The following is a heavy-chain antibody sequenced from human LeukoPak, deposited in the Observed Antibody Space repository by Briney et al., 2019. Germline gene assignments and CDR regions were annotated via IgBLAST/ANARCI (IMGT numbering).Heavy chain of an antibody. V-gene: IGHV4-34*01. CDR1: GGSFSGYF. J-gene: IGHJ5*02. CDR3: ARGGGYNWFDP. CDR2: INHSGST. Sequence: KPSETLSLTCAVYGGSFSGYFWSWIRQPPGKGLEWIGEINHSGSTNYNPSLKSRVTISVDTSKNQFSLKLSSVTAADTAVYYCARGGGYNWFDPRGQGTLVTVSS.